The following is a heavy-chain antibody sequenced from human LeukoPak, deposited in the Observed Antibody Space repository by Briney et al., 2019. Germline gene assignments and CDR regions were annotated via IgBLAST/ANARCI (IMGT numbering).Heavy chain of an antibody. CDR1: GFTFNNYG. Sequence: TGGSLRLSCAASGFTFNNYGMNWVRQAPGKGLEWVSGISGSGGSTYYADSVKGRFTISRDNSKNTLYLQKNSLRAEDTAVYYCAKGRRDGYNYFFDYWGQGTLVTVSS. D-gene: IGHD5-24*01. CDR3: AKGRRDGYNYFFDY. J-gene: IGHJ4*02. V-gene: IGHV3-23*01. CDR2: ISGSGGST.